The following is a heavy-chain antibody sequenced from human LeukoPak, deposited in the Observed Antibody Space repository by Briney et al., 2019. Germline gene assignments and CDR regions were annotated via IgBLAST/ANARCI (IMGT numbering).Heavy chain of an antibody. D-gene: IGHD1-26*01. CDR3: AKDAPGGSHWPT. Sequence: GESLRLSCEASGFTFSSYAMSWARQAPGKGLEWVSLISGGNTYYADSVKGRFTISRDNSKNTLYLQMSSLRVEDTAVYYCAKDAPGGSHWPTWGQGTLVTVSS. CDR2: ISGGNT. CDR1: GFTFSSYA. J-gene: IGHJ4*02. V-gene: IGHV3-23*01.